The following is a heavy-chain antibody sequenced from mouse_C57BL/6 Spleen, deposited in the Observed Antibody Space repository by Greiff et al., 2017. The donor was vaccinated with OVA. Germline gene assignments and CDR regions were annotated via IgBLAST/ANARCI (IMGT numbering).Heavy chain of an antibody. D-gene: IGHD2-2*01. Sequence: QVQLQQSGAELVKPGASVTLSCKASGYTFTSYWMHWVKQRPGQGLEWIGMIHPNSGSTNYNEKFKSKATLTVDKSSSTAYMQLSSLTSEDSAVYYCARERTMVTTEGFAYWGQGTLVTVSA. J-gene: IGHJ3*01. V-gene: IGHV1-64*01. CDR2: IHPNSGST. CDR1: GYTFTSYW. CDR3: ARERTMVTTEGFAY.